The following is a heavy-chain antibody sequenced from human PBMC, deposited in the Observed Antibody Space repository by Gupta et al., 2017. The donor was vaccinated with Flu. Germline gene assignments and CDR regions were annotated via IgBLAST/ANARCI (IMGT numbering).Heavy chain of an antibody. J-gene: IGHJ6*02. CDR2: INPNSGAT. Sequence: QVQLVQSGAEVKKPGASVKVSCKASGYTFTDYLMHWVRQAPGQGLEWMGWINPNSGATNYAHKFQVRVTLTRDTSSGTANLELRTLRSDDTAVYYCARSVATYCGGDCYSSYDYYGMDVWGQGTTVTVSS. D-gene: IGHD2-21*02. CDR3: ARSVATYCGGDCYSSYDYYGMDV. CDR1: GYTFTDYL. V-gene: IGHV1-2*02.